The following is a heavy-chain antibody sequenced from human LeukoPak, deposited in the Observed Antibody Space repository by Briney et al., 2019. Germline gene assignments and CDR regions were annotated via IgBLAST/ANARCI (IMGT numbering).Heavy chain of an antibody. CDR2: INHSGST. D-gene: IGHD3-10*01. CDR3: ARSNTMVRGVEWFDP. J-gene: IGHJ5*02. V-gene: IGHV4-34*01. CDR1: GGSFSGYY. Sequence: SETLSLTCAVYGGSFSGYYWSWIRQPPGKGLEWIGEINHSGSTNYNPSLKSRVTISVDTSKNQFSLKLSSVTAADTAVYYCARSNTMVRGVEWFDPWGQGTLVTVSS.